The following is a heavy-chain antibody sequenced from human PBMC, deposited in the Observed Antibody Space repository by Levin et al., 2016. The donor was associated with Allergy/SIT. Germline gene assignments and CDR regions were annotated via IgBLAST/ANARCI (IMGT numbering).Heavy chain of an antibody. CDR3: ARTYYDYVWGSYSY. D-gene: IGHD3-16*01. CDR1: GFTFSSYS. CDR2: ISSSSSTI. J-gene: IGHJ4*02. V-gene: IGHV3-48*01. Sequence: GGSLRLSCAASGFTFSSYSMNWVRQAPGKGLEWVSYISSSSSTIYYADSVKGRFTISRDNAKNSLYLQMNSLRAEDTAVYYCARTYYDYVWGSYSYWGQGTLVTVSS.